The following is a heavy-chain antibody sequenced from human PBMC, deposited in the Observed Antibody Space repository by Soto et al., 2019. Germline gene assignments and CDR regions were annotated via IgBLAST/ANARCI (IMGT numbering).Heavy chain of an antibody. J-gene: IGHJ6*03. Sequence: GGSLRLSCAASGFTFSSYWMHWVRQAPGKALVWVSRINSDGSSTSYADSVKGRFTISRDNAKNTLYLQMNSLRAEDTAVYYCARDPRLIYYYYYYYMDVWGKGTTATVSS. D-gene: IGHD3-3*02. V-gene: IGHV3-74*01. CDR3: ARDPRLIYYYYYYYMDV. CDR1: GFTFSSYW. CDR2: INSDGSST.